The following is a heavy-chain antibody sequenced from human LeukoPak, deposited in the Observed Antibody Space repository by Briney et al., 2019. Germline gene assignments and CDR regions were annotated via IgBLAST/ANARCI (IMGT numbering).Heavy chain of an antibody. CDR3: ARGVGYGSGSYFYY. V-gene: IGHV3-23*01. J-gene: IGHJ4*02. D-gene: IGHD3-10*01. CDR1: GFTFSSYA. CDR2: STGSGGTT. Sequence: PGGSLRLSCAASGFTFSSYAMTWVRQAPGKGLEWVSASTGSGGTTYYADTVMGRFTIPRDNSKNTLYLQMNSLRAEDTAVYYCARGVGYGSGSYFYYWGQGTLVTVSS.